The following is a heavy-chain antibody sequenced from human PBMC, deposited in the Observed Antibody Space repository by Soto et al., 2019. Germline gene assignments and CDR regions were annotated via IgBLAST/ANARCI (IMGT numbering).Heavy chain of an antibody. Sequence: QVQLVESGGGVVQPGRSLRLSCAASGFTFSTYGMHWFRQAPGKGLEWVAVISYDGSNKYYADSVKGRFTISRDNSKNTLYLQMSSLRAEDTAVYYCAKVFSYSVIDYWGQGTLVTVSS. CDR1: GFTFSTYG. V-gene: IGHV3-30*18. CDR3: AKVFSYSVIDY. CDR2: ISYDGSNK. J-gene: IGHJ4*02. D-gene: IGHD5-18*01.